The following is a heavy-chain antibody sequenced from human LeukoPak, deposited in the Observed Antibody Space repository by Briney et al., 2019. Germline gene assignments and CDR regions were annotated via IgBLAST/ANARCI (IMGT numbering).Heavy chain of an antibody. V-gene: IGHV3-30*18. CDR3: AKSLSSWYGEEYYFDY. Sequence: PGGSLRLSCAASGFTFSSYGMHWVRQAPGKGLEWVAVISYDGSNKYYADSVKGRFTISRDNSKNTLYLQMNSLRAEDTAVYYCAKSLSSWYGEEYYFDYWGQGTLVTVSS. D-gene: IGHD6-13*01. CDR2: ISYDGSNK. CDR1: GFTFSSYG. J-gene: IGHJ4*02.